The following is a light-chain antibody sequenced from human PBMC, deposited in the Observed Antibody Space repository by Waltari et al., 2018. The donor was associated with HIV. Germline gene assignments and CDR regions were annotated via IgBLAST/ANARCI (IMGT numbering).Light chain of an antibody. V-gene: IGLV2-8*01. Sequence: QSALTQPPSASGSPGQSVTISCAGTSSDIGLYNFVSWYQHHPGKAPKLMISDVSRRPSGVPDRSSASKSGTTASLTVSGLQADDEATYYCFSYAGNNFLLFGGGTKLTVL. CDR2: DVS. CDR3: FSYAGNNFLL. J-gene: IGLJ2*01. CDR1: SSDIGLYNF.